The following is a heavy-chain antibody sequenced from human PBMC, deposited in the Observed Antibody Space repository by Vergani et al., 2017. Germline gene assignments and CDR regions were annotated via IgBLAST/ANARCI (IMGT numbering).Heavy chain of an antibody. CDR2: IDPSDSYT. V-gene: IGHV5-10-1*03. Sequence: EVQLVQSGAEVKKPGESLRISCKGSGYSFTSYWISWVRQMPGKGLEWMGRIDPSDSYTNYSPSFQGHVTISADKSISTAYLQWSSLKASDTAMYYCARVGWSYYDSSGYYYAPGGWFDPWGQLTLVPVPS. CDR1: GYSFTSYW. D-gene: IGHD3-22*01. J-gene: IGHJ5*02. CDR3: ARVGWSYYDSSGYYYAPGGWFDP.